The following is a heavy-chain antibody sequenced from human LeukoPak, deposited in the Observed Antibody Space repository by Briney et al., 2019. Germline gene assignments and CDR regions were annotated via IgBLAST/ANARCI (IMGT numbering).Heavy chain of an antibody. V-gene: IGHV4-34*01. CDR2: INHSGST. D-gene: IGHD3-10*01. Sequence: PSETLSLTCGVDGGTFSGYYWSWIRQPPGKGLEWIGEINHSGSTNYNSSLKSRVTISVDRSKNQFSLRLSSVTAAETAVYYCARHPFSNMVRGLYFDYWGQGTLVTVSS. J-gene: IGHJ4*02. CDR1: GGTFSGYY. CDR3: ARHPFSNMVRGLYFDY.